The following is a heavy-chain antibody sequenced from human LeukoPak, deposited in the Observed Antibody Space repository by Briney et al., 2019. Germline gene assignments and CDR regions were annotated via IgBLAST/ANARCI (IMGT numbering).Heavy chain of an antibody. J-gene: IGHJ4*02. Sequence: GGSLRLSCAASGFTFSSYEMNWVRQAPGKGLEWVSYIGSTGSTIYYADSVKGRFTISRDNAKNSLYLQMNSLRGEDTAVYYCASSGSYYGYYFDYWGQGTLVTVSS. CDR3: ASSGSYYGYYFDY. CDR2: IGSTGSTI. V-gene: IGHV3-48*03. D-gene: IGHD3-10*01. CDR1: GFTFSSYE.